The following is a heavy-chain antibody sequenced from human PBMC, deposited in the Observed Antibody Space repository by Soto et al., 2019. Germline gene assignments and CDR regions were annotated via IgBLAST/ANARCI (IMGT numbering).Heavy chain of an antibody. Sequence: PCASLRLSGAASGFTFSSYAMSWVRQAPGKGLEWVSAISGSGGSTYYADSVKGRFTISRDNSKNTLYLQMNSLRAEDTAVYYCAKDLNLYSSGWYGWAFDIWGQGTMVTVS. D-gene: IGHD6-19*01. CDR3: AKDLNLYSSGWYGWAFDI. CDR1: GFTFSSYA. V-gene: IGHV3-23*01. CDR2: ISGSGGST. J-gene: IGHJ3*02.